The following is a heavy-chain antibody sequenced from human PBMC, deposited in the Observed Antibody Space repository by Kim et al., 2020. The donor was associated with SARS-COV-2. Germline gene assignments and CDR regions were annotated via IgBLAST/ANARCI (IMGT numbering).Heavy chain of an antibody. CDR2: IYYSGST. Sequence: SETLSLTCTVSGGSISSGDYYWSWIRQPPGKGLEWIGYIYYSGSTYYNPSLKSRVTISVDTSKNQFSLKLSSVTAADTAVYYCARWNGLRTVISRARVDYWGQGTLVTVSS. CDR3: ARWNGLRTVISRARVDY. J-gene: IGHJ4*02. V-gene: IGHV4-30-4*01. D-gene: IGHD4-17*01. CDR1: GGSISSGDYY.